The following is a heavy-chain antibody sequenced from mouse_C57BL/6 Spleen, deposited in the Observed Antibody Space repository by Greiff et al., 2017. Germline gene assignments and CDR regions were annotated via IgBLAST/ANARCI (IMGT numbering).Heavy chain of an antibody. D-gene: IGHD1-1*01. J-gene: IGHJ4*01. Sequence: QVQLQQPGAELVKPGASVKMSCKASGYTFTSYWITWVKQRPGQGLEWIGDIYPGSGSTNYNEKFKSKATLTVDTSSSTAYMQLSSLTSEDSAVYYCARVAVVAPHYYAMDDWGQGTSVTVSS. CDR3: ARVAVVAPHYYAMDD. CDR2: IYPGSGST. CDR1: GYTFTSYW. V-gene: IGHV1-55*01.